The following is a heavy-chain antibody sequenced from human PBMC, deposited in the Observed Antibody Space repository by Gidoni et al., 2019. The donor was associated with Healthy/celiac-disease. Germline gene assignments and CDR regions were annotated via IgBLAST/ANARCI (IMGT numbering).Heavy chain of an antibody. CDR1: GYTFTSYA. J-gene: IGHJ4*02. D-gene: IGHD4-17*01. CDR2: INAGNGNT. CDR3: ARSGKPDYGDKPLTGYYFDY. V-gene: IGHV1-3*01. Sequence: QVQLVQSGAEVKKPGASVKVSCKASGYTFTSYAMHWVRQAPGQSLEWMGWINAGNGNTKYSQKFQGRVTITRDTSASTAYMELSSLRSEYTAVYYCARSGKPDYGDKPLTGYYFDYWGQGTLVTVSS.